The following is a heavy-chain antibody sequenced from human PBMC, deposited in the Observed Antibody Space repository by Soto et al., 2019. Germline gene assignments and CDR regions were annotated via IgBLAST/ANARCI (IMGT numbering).Heavy chain of an antibody. V-gene: IGHV3-23*01. CDR1: GFTFSDYA. Sequence: EVPLLESGGGLVQPGGSLRLSCAASGFTFSDYAMSWVRLTPGKGLEWVSMITSGGTIFYADSVKGRFTISRDNYKNMLYLQMNSLRGEDTAIFFCAKGQTQTAKAATPHWGQGTLVSVSS. CDR3: AKGQTQTAKAATPH. CDR2: MITSGGTI. J-gene: IGHJ4*02. D-gene: IGHD6-13*01.